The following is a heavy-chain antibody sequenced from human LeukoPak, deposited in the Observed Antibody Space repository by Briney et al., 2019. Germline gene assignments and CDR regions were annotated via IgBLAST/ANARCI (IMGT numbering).Heavy chain of an antibody. CDR1: GYTFTSYD. V-gene: IGHV1-8*03. J-gene: IGHJ3*02. CDR2: MNPNSGNT. Sequence: GASVKVSCKASGYTFTSYDINWVRQATGQGLEWMGWMNPNSGNTGYAQKLQGRVTITRNTSISTAYMELSSLRSEDTAVYYCARGTLSTYYYDSSGYYPGGAFDIWGQGTMVTVSS. CDR3: ARGTLSTYYYDSSGYYPGGAFDI. D-gene: IGHD3-22*01.